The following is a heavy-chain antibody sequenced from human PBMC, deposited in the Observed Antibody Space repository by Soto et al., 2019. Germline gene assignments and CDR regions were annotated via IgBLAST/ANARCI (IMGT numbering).Heavy chain of an antibody. Sequence: QVQLVESGGGVVQPGRSLRLSCAASGFTFTTCGMHWVRQAPGKGLEWVALISHDGSNKYYAESVKGRFTISRDNSKNTLNLQMNSLRAEDTDVYYCASNDYDFWSGYYDYYYLDVWGKGTTVTVSS. V-gene: IGHV3-30*03. D-gene: IGHD3-3*01. CDR1: GFTFTTCG. J-gene: IGHJ6*03. CDR2: ISHDGSNK. CDR3: ASNDYDFWSGYYDYYYLDV.